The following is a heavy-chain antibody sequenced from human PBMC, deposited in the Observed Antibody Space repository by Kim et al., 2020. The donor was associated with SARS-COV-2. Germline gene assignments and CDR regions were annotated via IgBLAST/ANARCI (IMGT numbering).Heavy chain of an antibody. CDR3: ARDPGGYDPFDY. V-gene: IGHV1-3*01. D-gene: IGHD5-12*01. Sequence: ASVKVSCKASGYTFTSYAMHWVRQAPGQRLEWMGWINAGNGNTKYSQKFQGRVTITRDTSASTAYMELSSLRSEDTAVYYCARDPGGYDPFDYWGQGTLVTVSS. J-gene: IGHJ4*02. CDR2: INAGNGNT. CDR1: GYTFTSYA.